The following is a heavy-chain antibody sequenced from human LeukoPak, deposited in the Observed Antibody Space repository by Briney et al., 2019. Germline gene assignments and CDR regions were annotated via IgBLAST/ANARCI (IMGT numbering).Heavy chain of an antibody. D-gene: IGHD3-3*01. CDR2: INRSGRA. CDR3: ARHKIVITMLGVHRWFDP. CDR1: GGSFSGDY. V-gene: IGHV4-34*01. Sequence: SETLSLTCAVYGGSFSGDYWSWIRQPPGKGLEWIGDINRSGRAVYNTSLKSRVIISVDTSKNQFSLKVNSVTAADTAVYYCARHKIVITMLGVHRWFDPWGQGTLVAVSS. J-gene: IGHJ5*02.